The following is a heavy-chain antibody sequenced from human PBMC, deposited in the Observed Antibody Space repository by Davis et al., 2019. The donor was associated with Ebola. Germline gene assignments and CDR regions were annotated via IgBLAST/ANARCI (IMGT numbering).Heavy chain of an antibody. CDR2: ISSSSSTI. CDR1: GITFSRYS. J-gene: IGHJ4*02. Sequence: GESLKISCAASGITFSRYSMNWARQAPGKGLEWVSYISSSSSTIYYADSVKGRFTISRDNAKNSLYLQMNSLRDEDTAVYFCARAGVNSYDSSGYYYDYWGQGTLVTVSS. V-gene: IGHV3-48*02. D-gene: IGHD3-22*01. CDR3: ARAGVNSYDSSGYYYDY.